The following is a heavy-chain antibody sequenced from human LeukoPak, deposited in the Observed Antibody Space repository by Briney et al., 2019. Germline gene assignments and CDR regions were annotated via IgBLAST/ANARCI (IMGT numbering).Heavy chain of an antibody. Sequence: PGGSLRLSCAASGFTFSSYGMHWVRQAPCKGLEWVAVISYDGSNKYYADSVKGRFTISRDNSKNTLYLQMNSLRAEDTAVYYCANGGYDNDAFDIWGQGTMVTVSS. CDR1: GFTFSSYG. CDR3: ANGGYDNDAFDI. V-gene: IGHV3-30*18. J-gene: IGHJ3*02. CDR2: ISYDGSNK. D-gene: IGHD5-12*01.